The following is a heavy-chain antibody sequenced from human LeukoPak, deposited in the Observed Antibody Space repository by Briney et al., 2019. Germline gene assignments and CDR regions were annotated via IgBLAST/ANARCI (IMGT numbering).Heavy chain of an antibody. V-gene: IGHV4-39*01. CDR3: ASITMNAFDM. D-gene: IGHD3-22*01. Sequence: PSETLSLTCTVSGGSSDYYWGWIRQPPGKGLECIGSVYYGGCTYYNPSLRSRVTISVDTSKNQFSLKLNSVTAADTAVYYCASITMNAFDMWGQGTMVTVSS. J-gene: IGHJ3*02. CDR2: VYYGGCT. CDR1: GGSSDYY.